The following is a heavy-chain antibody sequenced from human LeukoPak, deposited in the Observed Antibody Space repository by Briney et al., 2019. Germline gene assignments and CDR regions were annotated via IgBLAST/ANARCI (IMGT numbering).Heavy chain of an antibody. J-gene: IGHJ4*02. V-gene: IGHV4-39*07. CDR2: IYYSGST. Sequence: SETLSLTCTVSGASISGSGYYWGWIRQPPGKGLEWIGSIYYSGSTYYNPSLKSRVTISVDTSKNQFSLKLSSVTAADTAVYYCAREERYSSSWSDFDYWGQGTLVTVSS. CDR1: GASISGSGYY. CDR3: AREERYSSSWSDFDY. D-gene: IGHD6-13*01.